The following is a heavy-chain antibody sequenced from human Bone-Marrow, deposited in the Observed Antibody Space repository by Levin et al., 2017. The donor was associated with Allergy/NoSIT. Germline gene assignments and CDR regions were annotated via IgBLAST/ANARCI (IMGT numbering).Heavy chain of an antibody. CDR1: GFPLSDNF. CDR2: TSGSGSGK. D-gene: IGHD1-26*01. V-gene: IGHV3-11*01. J-gene: IGHJ6*02. CDR3: ARGMTAGDYYYGMDV. Sequence: LSLTCAASGFPLSDNFMNCIRRAPGKGLEWVAYTSGSGSGKFYADSVKGRFTVSRDNTKNVLYLQMNSLTAEDTAVYFCARGMTAGDYYYGMDVWGQGTTVTVSS.